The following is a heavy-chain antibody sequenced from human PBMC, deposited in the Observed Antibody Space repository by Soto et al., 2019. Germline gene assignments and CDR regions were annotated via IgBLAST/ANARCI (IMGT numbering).Heavy chain of an antibody. CDR1: GYTLTELS. D-gene: IGHD3-10*01. V-gene: IGHV1-24*01. CDR3: ATDQSRYYYGSGSYYNLYYYYGMDV. J-gene: IGHJ6*02. Sequence: ASVKVSCKVSGYTLTELSMHWVRQAPGKGLEWMGGFDPEDGETIYAQKFQGRVTMTEDTSTDTAYMELSSLRSEDTAVYYCATDQSRYYYGSGSYYNLYYYYGMDVWGPVTTVTV. CDR2: FDPEDGET.